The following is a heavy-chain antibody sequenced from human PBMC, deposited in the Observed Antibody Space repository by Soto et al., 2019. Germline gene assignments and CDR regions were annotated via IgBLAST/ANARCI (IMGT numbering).Heavy chain of an antibody. Sequence: GASVKVSCKASGGAISTIAITWVRRAPGQGLEWMGAFIPSFGTAIYAQEFQGRVTISADESTSSAYMDLSSLRSDDTAVYYCTRAQFRYTGTYVAADWFDPWGQGTLVTVSS. CDR2: FIPSFGTA. CDR1: GGAISTIA. V-gene: IGHV1-69*13. CDR3: TRAQFRYTGTYVAADWFDP. D-gene: IGHD1-26*01. J-gene: IGHJ5*02.